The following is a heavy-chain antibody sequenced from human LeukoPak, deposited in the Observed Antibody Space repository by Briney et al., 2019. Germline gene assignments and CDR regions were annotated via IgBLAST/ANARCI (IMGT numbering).Heavy chain of an antibody. D-gene: IGHD2-2*01. J-gene: IGHJ5*02. Sequence: SQTLSLTCAISGDSVSSNSAAWNWIRQSPSRGLEWLGRTYYRSKWYNDYAVSVRGRITVNPDTSKNQFSLHLNSATPEDTAVYYCARRLTQYDCFDPWGQGILVTVSS. V-gene: IGHV6-1*01. CDR1: GDSVSSNSAA. CDR3: ARRLTQYDCFDP. CDR2: TYYRSKWYN.